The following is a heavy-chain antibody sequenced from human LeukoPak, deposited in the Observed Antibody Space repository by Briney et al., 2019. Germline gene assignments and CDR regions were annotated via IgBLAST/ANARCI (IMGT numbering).Heavy chain of an antibody. J-gene: IGHJ4*02. CDR3: ARDREGYYGSGSYPAGGYSYGWEFDY. V-gene: IGHV1-69*13. Sequence: ASVKVSCKASGGTFSSYAISWVRQAPGQGLEWMGGIIPIFGTANYAQKFQGRVTITADESTSTAYMELSSLRSEDTAVYYCARDREGYYGSGSYPAGGYSYGWEFDYWGQGTLVTVSS. D-gene: IGHD3-10*01. CDR1: GGTFSSYA. CDR2: IIPIFGTA.